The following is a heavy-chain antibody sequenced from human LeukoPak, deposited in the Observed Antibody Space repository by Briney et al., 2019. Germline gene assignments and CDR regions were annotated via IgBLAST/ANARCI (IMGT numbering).Heavy chain of an antibody. Sequence: GGSLRLSCAASGFTFSSHDMHWVRQPTGKGLEWVSVIGTAGNTNYADSVKGRFTISRENAKNSLYLQMDNLRAGDTAIYYCARSKSYSSGWTDFDYWGQGTLVTVSS. CDR1: GFTFSSHD. J-gene: IGHJ4*02. V-gene: IGHV3-13*01. CDR2: IGTAGNT. D-gene: IGHD6-19*01. CDR3: ARSKSYSSGWTDFDY.